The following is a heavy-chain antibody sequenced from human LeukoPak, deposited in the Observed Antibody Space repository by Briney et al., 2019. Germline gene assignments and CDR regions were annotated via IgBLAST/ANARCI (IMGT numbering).Heavy chain of an antibody. D-gene: IGHD2-15*01. J-gene: IGHJ4*02. CDR3: AKGVRYSSTYYFDS. V-gene: IGHV3-23*01. Sequence: GGSLRLSCAASGFTFSHYAMTWVRQAPGKGLEWVSVVTGSGADTNYADSVKGRFTLSRDNSNNTVYLQVNSLRAEDTAVYYCAKGVRYSSTYYFDSWGQGTLVTVSS. CDR2: VTGSGADT. CDR1: GFTFSHYA.